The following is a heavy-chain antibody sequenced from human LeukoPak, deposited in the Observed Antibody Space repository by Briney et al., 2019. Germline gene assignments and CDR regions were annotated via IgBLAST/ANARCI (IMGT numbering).Heavy chain of an antibody. CDR3: ARRSVSQIVPAATRFDY. Sequence: SETLSLTCAVYGGSSSGYYWSWIRQPPGKGLEWIGEINHSGSTNYNPSLKSRVSISVDTSKNQFSLKLSSVTAADTAVYYCARRSVSQIVPAATRFDYWGQGTLVTVSS. CDR2: INHSGST. CDR1: GGSSSGYY. V-gene: IGHV4-34*01. J-gene: IGHJ4*02. D-gene: IGHD2-2*01.